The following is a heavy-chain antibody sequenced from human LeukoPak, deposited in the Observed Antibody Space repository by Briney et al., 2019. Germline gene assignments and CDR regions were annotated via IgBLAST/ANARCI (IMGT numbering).Heavy chain of an antibody. CDR1: GGSFSGYY. Sequence: SETLSLTCAVYGGSFSGYYWSWIRQPPGKGLEWIGEINHSGSTNYNPSLKSRVTISVDTSKNQFSLKLSSVTAADTAVYYCARGLSATVYWGQGTLVTVSS. J-gene: IGHJ4*02. V-gene: IGHV4-34*01. CDR2: INHSGST. CDR3: ARGLSATVY. D-gene: IGHD2-15*01.